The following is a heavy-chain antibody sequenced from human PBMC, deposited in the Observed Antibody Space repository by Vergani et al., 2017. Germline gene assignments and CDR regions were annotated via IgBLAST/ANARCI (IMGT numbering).Heavy chain of an antibody. J-gene: IGHJ4*02. D-gene: IGHD3-9*01. CDR2: IYPGDSYT. CDR3: ARRYDILTGYFDY. V-gene: IGHV5-51*01. CDR1: GYSFTSYW. Sequence: EVPLVQSGAEVKKPGESLKISCKGSGYSFTSYWIGWVRQMPGKGLEWMGIIYPGDSYTRYSPSFQGPVAISTDKSISTAYLQWSSLKASDTDMYYCARRYDILTGYFDYWGQGSLVTVSS.